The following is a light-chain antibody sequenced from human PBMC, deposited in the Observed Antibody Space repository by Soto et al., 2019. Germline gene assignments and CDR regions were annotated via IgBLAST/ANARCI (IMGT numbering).Light chain of an antibody. Sequence: QSALTQPASVSGSPGQSITISCTGTSSDVGGYNYVSWYQQHPGKAPKLIIVEVSHRPSGVSNRFSGSKSGNTASLTISGLQAEDEADYYCNSYTNSRTHYVFGTGTKVTVL. CDR1: SSDVGGYNY. CDR2: EVS. J-gene: IGLJ1*01. CDR3: NSYTNSRTHYV. V-gene: IGLV2-14*01.